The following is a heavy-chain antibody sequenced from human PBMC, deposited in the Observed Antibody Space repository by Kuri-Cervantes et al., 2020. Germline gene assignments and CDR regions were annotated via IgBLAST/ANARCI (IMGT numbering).Heavy chain of an antibody. D-gene: IGHD2-2*01. V-gene: IGHV1-24*01. CDR2: FDPEDGET. Sequence: ASVKVSCKVSGYTLTELSMHWVRQAPGKGLEWMGGFDPEDGETIYAQKFQGRVTMTEDTSTDTAYMELSSLRSEDTAVYYCATRAPYIVVVPAAANAFDIWGQGTTVTVSS. J-gene: IGHJ3*02. CDR1: GYTLTELS. CDR3: ATRAPYIVVVPAAANAFDI.